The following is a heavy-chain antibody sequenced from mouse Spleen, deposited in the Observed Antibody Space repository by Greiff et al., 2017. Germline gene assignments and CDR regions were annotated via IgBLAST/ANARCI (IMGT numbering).Heavy chain of an antibody. J-gene: IGHJ3*01. D-gene: IGHD4-1*01. Sequence: VMLVESGPGLVAPSQSLFITCTVSGFSLTSYEINWVRQPPGKGLEWLGVIWTGGSTNYNSALISRLSISKENSKSVVFLKMNSLQTDDTAIYYCVRYDGGLGFPYWGQGTLVTVSA. CDR2: IWTGGST. CDR3: VRYDGGLGFPY. CDR1: GFSLTSYE. V-gene: IGHV2S3*01.